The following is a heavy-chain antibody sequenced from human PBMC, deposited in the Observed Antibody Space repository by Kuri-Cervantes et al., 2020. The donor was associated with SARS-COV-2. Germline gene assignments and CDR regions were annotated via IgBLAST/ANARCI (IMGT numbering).Heavy chain of an antibody. CDR1: GFTFSSYW. Sequence: GGSLRLSCAASGFTFSSYWMHWVRQAPRKGLVWVSRINSDGSSTSYADSVKGRFTVSRDNDKSMVFLQMSSLRAEDTAVYYCARFNWNWTGYFDYWGQGTLVTVSS. D-gene: IGHD3/OR15-3a*01. CDR2: INSDGSST. V-gene: IGHV3-74*01. J-gene: IGHJ4*02. CDR3: ARFNWNWTGYFDY.